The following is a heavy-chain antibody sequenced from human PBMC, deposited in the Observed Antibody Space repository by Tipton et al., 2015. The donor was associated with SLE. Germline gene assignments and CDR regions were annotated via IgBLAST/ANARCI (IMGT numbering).Heavy chain of an antibody. Sequence: TLSLTCTVSGGSINSYYWSWIRQPPGKGLEWIGEINHSGSTNYNPSLKSRVTISVDTSKNQFSLQLTSVTAADTAVYYCARAEMTTEGSVFYYYVDVWGKGTTVTVSS. V-gene: IGHV4-34*01. CDR2: INHSGST. D-gene: IGHD5-24*01. CDR3: ARAEMTTEGSVFYYYVDV. CDR1: GGSINSYY. J-gene: IGHJ6*03.